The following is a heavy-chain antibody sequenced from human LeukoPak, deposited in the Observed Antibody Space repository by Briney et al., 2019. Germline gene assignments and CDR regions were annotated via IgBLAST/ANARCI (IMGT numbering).Heavy chain of an antibody. Sequence: GRSLRLSCAASGFTFSSYAMHWVRQAPGKGLEWVAVISYDGSNKYYADSVKGRFTISRDNSKNSLYLQMNSLRAEDTAVYYCAVGYGSGSSNDAFDIWGQGTMVTVSS. D-gene: IGHD3-10*01. J-gene: IGHJ3*02. CDR1: GFTFSSYA. CDR2: ISYDGSNK. CDR3: AVGYGSGSSNDAFDI. V-gene: IGHV3-30-3*01.